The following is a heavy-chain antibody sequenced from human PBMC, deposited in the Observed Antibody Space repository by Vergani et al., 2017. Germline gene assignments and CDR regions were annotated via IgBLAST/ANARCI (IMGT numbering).Heavy chain of an antibody. J-gene: IGHJ5*02. Sequence: QVQLVESGGGVVQPGRSLRLSCAASGFTFNQYGMHWVRQAPGKGLEWVAVTWYDGNNKQYADSVKGRFTISRDNSKLTMYLQMNSLRGEDTGVYYCARDLRLLYNRFDPWGQGTLVTVSS. D-gene: IGHD1-14*01. V-gene: IGHV3-33*01. CDR3: ARDLRLLYNRFDP. CDR1: GFTFNQYG. CDR2: TWYDGNNK.